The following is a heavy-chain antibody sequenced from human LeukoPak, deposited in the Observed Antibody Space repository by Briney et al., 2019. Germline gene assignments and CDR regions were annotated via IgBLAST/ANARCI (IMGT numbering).Heavy chain of an antibody. CDR1: GFTFSSYG. D-gene: IGHD3-22*01. V-gene: IGHV3-33*01. J-gene: IGHJ4*02. CDR2: IWYDGSNK. CDR3: ARGHTDGYYDSSGYLDY. Sequence: GGSLRLSCAASGFTFSSYGMHWVRQAPGKGLEWVAVIWYDGSNKYYADSVKGRFTISRDNSKNTLYLQMNSLRAEDTAVYYCARGHTDGYYDSSGYLDYWGQGTLVTVSS.